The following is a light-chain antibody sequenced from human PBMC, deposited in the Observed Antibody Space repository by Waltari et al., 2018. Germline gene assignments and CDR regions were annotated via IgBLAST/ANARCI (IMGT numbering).Light chain of an antibody. CDR3: SSYAGSSNFYV. V-gene: IGLV2-8*01. J-gene: IGLJ1*01. CDR1: SSDVGGYNY. CDR2: EVS. Sequence: QSALTQPPSASGSPGQSVTISCTGTSSDVGGYNYVSWYQQHPGKAPKLMISEVSKRPSGVPDRFSGSKSGNTASLTVSGLQAEDEADYYCSSYAGSSNFYVFGTGTKVTVL.